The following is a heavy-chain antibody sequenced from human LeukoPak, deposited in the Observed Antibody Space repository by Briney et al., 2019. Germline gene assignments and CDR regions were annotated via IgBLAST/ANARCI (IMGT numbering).Heavy chain of an antibody. J-gene: IGHJ6*03. V-gene: IGHV3-30*18. CDR2: ISYDGSNK. D-gene: IGHD4-23*01. CDR3: ANGGVSPPDYYYYYMDV. Sequence: PGRSLRLSCAASGFTFSSYGMHWVRQAPGKGLEWVAVISYDGSNKYYADSVKGRFTISRDNSKNTLYLQMNSLRAEDTAVYYCANGGVSPPDYYYYYMDVWGKGTTVTVSS. CDR1: GFTFSSYG.